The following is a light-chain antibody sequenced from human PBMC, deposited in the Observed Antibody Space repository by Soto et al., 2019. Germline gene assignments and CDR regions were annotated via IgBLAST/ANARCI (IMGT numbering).Light chain of an antibody. CDR3: QSYDSSLSGNVV. Sequence: QSVLTQPPSVSGATGKRVTISCTGSSSDIGGGYDVHWYQHLPGSVPKLLIYGDTNRPSGVPDRFSGSKSGTSASLAITGLQAEDEADYYCQSYDSSLSGNVVFGGGTKLTVL. CDR1: SSDIGGGYD. J-gene: IGLJ2*01. CDR2: GDT. V-gene: IGLV1-40*01.